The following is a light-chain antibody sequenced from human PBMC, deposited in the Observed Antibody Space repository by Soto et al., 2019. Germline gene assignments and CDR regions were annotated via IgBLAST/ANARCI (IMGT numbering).Light chain of an antibody. CDR1: QTISSW. J-gene: IGKJ1*01. CDR2: KAS. V-gene: IGKV1-5*03. Sequence: DIQMTQSPSTLSGSVGDRVTITCRASQTISSWLAWYQQKPGKAPKLLIYKASTLKSGVPSRFSGSGSGTEFTLSISSLQPDDFATYYCQHYNVYPWTFGQGTKVDNK. CDR3: QHYNVYPWT.